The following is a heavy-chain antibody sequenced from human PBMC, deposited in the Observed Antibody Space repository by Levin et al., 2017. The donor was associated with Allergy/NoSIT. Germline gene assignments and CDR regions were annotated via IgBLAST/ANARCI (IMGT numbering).Heavy chain of an antibody. D-gene: IGHD1-26*01. CDR1: GGSISSSSYY. CDR3: ARCTFPGSGSYPYYFDY. CDR2: IYYSGST. Sequence: PSETLSLTCTVSGGSISSSSYYWGWIRQPPGKGLEWIGSIYYSGSTYYNPSLKSRVTISLDTSKNQFSLKLSSVTAADTAVYYCARCTFPGSGSYPYYFDYWGQGTLVTVSS. J-gene: IGHJ4*02. V-gene: IGHV4-39*07.